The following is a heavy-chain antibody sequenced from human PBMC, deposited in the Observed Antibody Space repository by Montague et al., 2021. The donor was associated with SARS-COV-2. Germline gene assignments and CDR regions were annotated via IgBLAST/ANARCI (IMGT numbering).Heavy chain of an antibody. CDR3: ARDDIVLQGVTKGMDV. CDR1: GGSISSSNYY. CDR2: MYYSGST. Sequence: SETLSLTCTVSGGSISSSNYYWGWIRQPPGKGLEWIGNMYYSGSTYYNPSLKSRVTISIDTFKNQFSLKLSSVTAADTAVYYCARDDIVLQGVTKGMDVWGQGTTDTV. D-gene: IGHD3-10*01. J-gene: IGHJ6*02. V-gene: IGHV4-39*07.